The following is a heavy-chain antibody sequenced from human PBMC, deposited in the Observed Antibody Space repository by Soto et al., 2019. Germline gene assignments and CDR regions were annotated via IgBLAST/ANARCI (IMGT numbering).Heavy chain of an antibody. V-gene: IGHV3-23*01. CDR1: GFIFSNYA. J-gene: IGHJ4*01. CDR2: VGGNGLDT. D-gene: IGHD3-9*01. CDR3: SGRTGYPFDY. Sequence: EVQLLESGGGLVQPGGSLRLSCAASGFIFSNYAMNWVRQAPGKGLEWVSAVGGNGLDTYYADSVKGRFTISRDNSKNTLYLQFNCLRAQDTAVYYCSGRTGYPFDYGGHGTLVTVSS.